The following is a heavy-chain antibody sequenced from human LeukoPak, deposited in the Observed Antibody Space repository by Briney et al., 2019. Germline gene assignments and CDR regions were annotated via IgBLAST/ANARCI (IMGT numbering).Heavy chain of an antibody. CDR3: AKYSNPYYYYYMDV. CDR2: ISYDGSNK. CDR1: GFTFSSYA. D-gene: IGHD4-11*01. V-gene: IGHV3-30*07. J-gene: IGHJ6*03. Sequence: PGGSLRLSCAASGFTFSSYAMHWVRQAPGKGLEWVAVISYDGSNKYYADSVKGRFTISRDNSKNTLYLQMNSLRAEDTAVYYCAKYSNPYYYYYMDVWGKGTTVTVSS.